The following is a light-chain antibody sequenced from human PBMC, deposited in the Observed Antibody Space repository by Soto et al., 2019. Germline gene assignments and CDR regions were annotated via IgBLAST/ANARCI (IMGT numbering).Light chain of an antibody. Sequence: DIQMTQSPSTLSASVGDRVTITCRPSQSIGTWLAWYQQKPGKAPKLLIYDASTLESGVPSRFSGSGSGTEFTLIISSLQPDDFATYYCQQYDTYSMYTLGQGTKVDI. CDR3: QQYDTYSMYT. CDR2: DAS. J-gene: IGKJ2*01. V-gene: IGKV1-5*01. CDR1: QSIGTW.